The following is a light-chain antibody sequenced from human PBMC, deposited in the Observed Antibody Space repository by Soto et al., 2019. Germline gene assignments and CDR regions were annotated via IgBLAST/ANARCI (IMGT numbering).Light chain of an antibody. CDR1: SSDVGGYNF. CDR3: TSYTSKIPLSV. V-gene: IGLV2-14*01. CDR2: GVI. J-gene: IGLJ3*02. Sequence: QSALTQPASVSGSPGQSITISCTGTSSDVGGYNFVSWYQQHPGKAPKLMIYGVINRPSGVSNRFSGSKSGNTASLTISGLQADDEADYYCTSYTSKIPLSVFGGGTKLTVL.